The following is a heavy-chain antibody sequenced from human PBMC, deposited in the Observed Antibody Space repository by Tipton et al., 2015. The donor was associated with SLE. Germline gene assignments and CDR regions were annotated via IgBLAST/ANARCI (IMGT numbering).Heavy chain of an antibody. CDR1: GGSFSRGNYY. D-gene: IGHD7-27*01. CDR3: ARDPNGGYGSFDY. V-gene: IGHV4-61*02. Sequence: TLSLTCTVSGGSFSRGNYYWNWIRQPAGKGLEWIGRVYTRGNTNYNPSLKSRVVISLDTSRNQFSLRLGSVTAADTAVYYCARDPNGGYGSFDYWGLGALVTVSS. J-gene: IGHJ4*02. CDR2: VYTRGNT.